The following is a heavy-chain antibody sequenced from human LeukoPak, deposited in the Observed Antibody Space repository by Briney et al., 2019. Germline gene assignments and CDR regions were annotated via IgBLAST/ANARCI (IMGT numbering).Heavy chain of an antibody. V-gene: IGHV6-1*01. J-gene: IGHJ4*02. CDR2: TYYRSKWYN. CDR1: GDSVSSNSAA. D-gene: IGHD4-17*01. CDR3: ARDKGRRTTVTYYFDY. Sequence: SQTLSLTCAISGDSVSSNSAAWNWHRQSPSRGLEWLGRTYYRSKWYNDYAVSVKSRITINPDTSKNQFSLQLNSVTPEDTAVYYCARDKGRRTTVTYYFDYWGQGTLVTVSS.